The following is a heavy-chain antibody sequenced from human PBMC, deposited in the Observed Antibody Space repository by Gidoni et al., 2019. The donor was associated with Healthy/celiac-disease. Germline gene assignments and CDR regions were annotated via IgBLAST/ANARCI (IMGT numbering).Heavy chain of an antibody. Sequence: QVQLQQWGAGLLKPSETLPLTCAVYGGSFSGYYWSWIRQPPGKGLEWIGEINPSGSTNYNPSLKSRVTISVDTSKNQFSLKLSSVTAADTAVYYCAIFRLLGRKYYFDYWGQGTLVTVSS. D-gene: IGHD2-15*01. J-gene: IGHJ4*02. CDR2: INPSGST. CDR3: AIFRLLGRKYYFDY. CDR1: GGSFSGYY. V-gene: IGHV4-34*01.